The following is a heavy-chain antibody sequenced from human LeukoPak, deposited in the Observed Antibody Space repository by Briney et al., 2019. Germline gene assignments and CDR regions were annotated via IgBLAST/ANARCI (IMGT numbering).Heavy chain of an antibody. CDR3: ARGGVLLGIDY. CDR2: IYYSGST. V-gene: IGHV4-59*11. Sequence: SETLSLTCTISGGSSIDSHYWSWIRQPPGKGLEWIGYIYYSGSTNYKPSLKSRVTISIDTSKNQFSLKMRSVTAEDTAVYYCARGGVLLGIDYWGQGTLVTVSS. J-gene: IGHJ4*02. CDR1: GGSSIDSHY. D-gene: IGHD3-16*01.